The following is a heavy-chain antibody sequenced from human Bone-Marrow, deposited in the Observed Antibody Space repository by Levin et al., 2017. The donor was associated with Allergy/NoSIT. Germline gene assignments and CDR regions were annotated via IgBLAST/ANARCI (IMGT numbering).Heavy chain of an antibody. CDR3: ARGFRSSGWYGCFDY. V-gene: IGHV1-69*13. Sequence: SVKVSCKASGGTFSSYAISWVRQAPGQGLEWMGGIIPIFGTANYAQKFQGRVTITADESTSTAYMELSSLRSEDTAVYYCARGFRSSGWYGCFDYWGQGTLVTVSS. CDR2: IIPIFGTA. J-gene: IGHJ4*02. D-gene: IGHD6-19*01. CDR1: GGTFSSYA.